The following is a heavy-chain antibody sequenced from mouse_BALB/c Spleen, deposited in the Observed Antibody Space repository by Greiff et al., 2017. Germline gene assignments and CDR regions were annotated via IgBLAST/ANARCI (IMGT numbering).Heavy chain of an antibody. J-gene: IGHJ2*01. CDR2: ISTYYGNT. D-gene: IGHD4-1*02. CDR1: SYTFTDYA. V-gene: IGHV1-67*01. Sequence: QVQLQQSGPELVRPGVSVKISCKGSSYTFTDYAMHWVKQSHAKSLEWIGVISTYYGNTNYNQKFKGKATMTVDKSSSTAYMELARLTSEDSAVYYCARDSTGYAMDYWGQGTTLTVSS. CDR3: ARDSTGYAMDY.